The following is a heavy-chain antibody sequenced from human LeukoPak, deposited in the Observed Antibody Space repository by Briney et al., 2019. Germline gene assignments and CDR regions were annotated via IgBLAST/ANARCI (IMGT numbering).Heavy chain of an antibody. CDR2: ISSSSSYI. D-gene: IGHD2-15*01. V-gene: IGHV3-21*01. CDR3: ARGLDIVVVVAAIFDS. CDR1: GFTFSSYS. Sequence: PGGSLRLSCAASGFTFSSYSMNWVRQAPGKGLEWVSSISSSSSYIYYADSVKGRFTISRDNAKNSLYLQMNSLRAEDTAVYYCARGLDIVVVVAAIFDSWGQGTLVTVSS. J-gene: IGHJ4*02.